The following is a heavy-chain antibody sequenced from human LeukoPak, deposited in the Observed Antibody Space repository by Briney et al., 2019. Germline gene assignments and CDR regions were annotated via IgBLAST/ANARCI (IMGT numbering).Heavy chain of an antibody. CDR1: GFSFTSYS. CDR3: AKAPAWVDY. V-gene: IGHV3-48*04. Sequence: GGSLRLSCTDSGFSFTSYSMNWVRQAPGKGLEWVSYISSTSGTIQYADSVNGRFTISRDNAKNSLYLQMNSLRAEDTAVYYCAKAPAWVDYWGQGTLVTVSS. J-gene: IGHJ4*02. CDR2: ISSTSGTI. D-gene: IGHD1-26*01.